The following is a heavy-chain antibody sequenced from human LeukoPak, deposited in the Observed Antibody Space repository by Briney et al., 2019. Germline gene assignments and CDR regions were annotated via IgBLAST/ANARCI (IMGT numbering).Heavy chain of an antibody. CDR2: IYHSGST. V-gene: IGHV4-4*02. CDR1: GGSISSSNW. D-gene: IGHD2-15*01. J-gene: IGHJ5*02. CDR3: ATICGGSCYRRSDWFDP. Sequence: SETLSLTCAVSGGSISSSNWWSWVRQPPGKGLEWIGEIYHSGSTNYNPSLKSRVTISVDKSKNQFSLKLSSVTAADTAVYYCATICGGSCYRRSDWFDPWGQGTLVTVSS.